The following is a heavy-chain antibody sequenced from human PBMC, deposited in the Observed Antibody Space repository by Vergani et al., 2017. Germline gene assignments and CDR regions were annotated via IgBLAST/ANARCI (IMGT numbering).Heavy chain of an antibody. CDR3: ARLEFKWSYDAFDI. CDR2: FDPEDGET. V-gene: IGHV1-24*01. J-gene: IGHJ3*02. D-gene: IGHD2-15*01. CDR1: GYTFTSYD. Sequence: QVQLVESGAEVKKPGASVKVSCKASGYTFTSYDINWVRQATGQGLEWMGGFDPEDGETIYAQKFQGRVTMTEDTSTDTAYMELSSLRSEDTAVYYCARLEFKWSYDAFDIWGQGTMVTVSS.